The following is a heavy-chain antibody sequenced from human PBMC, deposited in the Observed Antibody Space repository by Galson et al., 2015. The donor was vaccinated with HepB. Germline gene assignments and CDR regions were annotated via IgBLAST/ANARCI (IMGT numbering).Heavy chain of an antibody. V-gene: IGHV3-23*01. J-gene: IGHJ4*02. CDR2: INGADDIT. CDR3: VKDRTGVAIDY. D-gene: IGHD2-21*01. Sequence: SLRLSCAASGFTFSSFAMRWVRQAPGKGLEWVAPINGADDITRYADSVKGRFIISRDNAKNTLYLQMNSLRDEDTALYYCVKDRTGVAIDYWVRGKLV. CDR1: GFTFSSFA.